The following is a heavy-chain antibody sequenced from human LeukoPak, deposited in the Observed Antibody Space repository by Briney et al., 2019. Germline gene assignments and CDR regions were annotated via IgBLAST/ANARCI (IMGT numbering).Heavy chain of an antibody. Sequence: GGSLRLSCAASGFTFSSYGMHWVRQAPGKGLEWVAVIWYDGSNKYYADSVKGRFTISRDNSKNTLYLQMNSLRDEDTAVYYCARDPLDADYGDYAYYFDYWGQGTLVTVSS. J-gene: IGHJ4*02. V-gene: IGHV3-33*01. CDR3: ARDPLDADYGDYAYYFDY. D-gene: IGHD4-17*01. CDR2: IWYDGSNK. CDR1: GFTFSSYG.